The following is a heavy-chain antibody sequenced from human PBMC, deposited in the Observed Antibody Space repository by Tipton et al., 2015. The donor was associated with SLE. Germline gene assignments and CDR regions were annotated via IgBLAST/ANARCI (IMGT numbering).Heavy chain of an antibody. CDR3: ARVRSSSVEY. CDR1: GGSINSDTYY. J-gene: IGHJ4*02. CDR2: IFYSGRT. Sequence: TLSLTCTVSGGSINSDTYYWGWVRQPPGKRPEWIGSIFYSGRTYYNPSLKSRVTISVDTSKNQSSLTRSSVTAADTAVYYCARVRSSSVEYWGQGTLVTVAS. D-gene: IGHD6-6*01. V-gene: IGHV4-39*07.